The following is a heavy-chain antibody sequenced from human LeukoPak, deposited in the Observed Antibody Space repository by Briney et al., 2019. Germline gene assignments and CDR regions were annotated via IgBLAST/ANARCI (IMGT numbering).Heavy chain of an antibody. CDR2: IHYSGGT. J-gene: IGHJ4*01. CDR1: GGSIIGYY. CDR3: ARLDASSAHFSGSFPDY. Sequence: SETLSLTCTVSGGSIIGYYWVWIRQSPGKGLEWIGYIHYSGGTNYNPSLQSRVTMSVDTSKNQFSLKFRSVTAADTAVYYCARLDASSAHFSGSFPDYWGHGTLVTVSS. V-gene: IGHV4-59*04. D-gene: IGHD3-10*01.